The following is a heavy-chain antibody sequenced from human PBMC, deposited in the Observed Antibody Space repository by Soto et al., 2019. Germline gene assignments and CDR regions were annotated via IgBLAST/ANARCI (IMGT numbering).Heavy chain of an antibody. Sequence: EVQLEESGGGLVQPGGSLRLSCAASGITFSTYWMHWVRQAPGKGLVWVSGINSDGSSRAYADSVKGRITISRDNAKNTLCLQMNSLRVEDTAVNYCARGYRYFDYWGQGALVTVSS. CDR3: ARGYRYFDY. CDR2: INSDGSSR. CDR1: GITFSTYW. J-gene: IGHJ4*03. D-gene: IGHD3-16*02. V-gene: IGHV3-74*01.